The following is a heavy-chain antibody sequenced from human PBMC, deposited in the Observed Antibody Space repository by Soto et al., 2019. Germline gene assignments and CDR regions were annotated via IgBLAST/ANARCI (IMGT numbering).Heavy chain of an antibody. CDR1: GFMFSSYA. V-gene: IGHV3-23*01. Sequence: VQLLESGGGLVQPGGSLRLSCAASGFMFSSYAMSWVRQAPGKGLEWVSGISGSGGRTYYADSVKGRFTISRDNSKNTLYLQLNSLRAEDTAVYYCAKRGPGGIVVVISATTGDFDFWGQGTLVTVSS. D-gene: IGHD2-15*01. CDR3: AKRGPGGIVVVISATTGDFDF. CDR2: ISGSGGRT. J-gene: IGHJ4*02.